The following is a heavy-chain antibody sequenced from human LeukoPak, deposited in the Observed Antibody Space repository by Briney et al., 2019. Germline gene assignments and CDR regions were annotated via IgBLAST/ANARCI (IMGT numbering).Heavy chain of an antibody. Sequence: SETLSLTCAVYGGSFSAYYWRWIRNPPRTGLDSTWKINHSGSTNYNPSLKSPVTISVDTSKTQFSLKLSSVTAADTAAYYCARGFHYYDSRDRAFDIWGQGTMVTVSS. J-gene: IGHJ3*02. V-gene: IGHV4-34*01. CDR1: GGSFSAYY. CDR3: ARGFHYYDSRDRAFDI. CDR2: INHSGST. D-gene: IGHD3-22*01.